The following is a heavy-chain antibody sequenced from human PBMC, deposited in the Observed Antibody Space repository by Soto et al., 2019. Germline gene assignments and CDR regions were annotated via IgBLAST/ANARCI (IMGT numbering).Heavy chain of an antibody. Sequence: EVQLLESGGDLAQPGGSLRLSCAASGFTFSSYAMSWVRQASGKGLEWVSGISGSGGTTYYADSVKGRFTISRDNSMNTLYLQVNSLRAEDSAIYYCAKQGASTTGTGWHWVFDSWGQGTLVTVSS. V-gene: IGHV3-23*01. J-gene: IGHJ4*02. CDR3: AKQGASTTGTGWHWVFDS. CDR2: ISGSGGTT. CDR1: GFTFSSYA. D-gene: IGHD1-1*01.